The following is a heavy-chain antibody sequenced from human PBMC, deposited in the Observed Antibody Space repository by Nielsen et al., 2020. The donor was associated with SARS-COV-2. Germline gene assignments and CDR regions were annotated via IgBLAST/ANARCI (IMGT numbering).Heavy chain of an antibody. Sequence: GESLKISCAASGFTFSSYWMHWVRQAPGKGLVWVSRINSDGSSTSYADSVKGRFTISRDNAKNTLYLQMNSLRAEDTAVYYCARETESATVFMDYWCQGTLVTVSS. D-gene: IGHD4-17*01. V-gene: IGHV3-74*01. CDR1: GFTFSSYW. CDR3: ARETESATVFMDY. J-gene: IGHJ4*02. CDR2: INSDGSST.